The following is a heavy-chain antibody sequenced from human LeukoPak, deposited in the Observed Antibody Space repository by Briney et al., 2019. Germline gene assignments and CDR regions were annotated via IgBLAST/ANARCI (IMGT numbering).Heavy chain of an antibody. Sequence: GGSLRLSCAASGFTFSTSVMHWVRQAPGKGLEHVSAINSNGGSTYYGNSVKGRFTISRDNSKNTLYLQMGSLRPEDMAVYYCARLTSTIPDAFDIWGQGTMATVSS. CDR2: INSNGGST. CDR3: ARLTSTIPDAFDI. D-gene: IGHD3-3*01. J-gene: IGHJ3*02. V-gene: IGHV3-64*01. CDR1: GFTFSTSV.